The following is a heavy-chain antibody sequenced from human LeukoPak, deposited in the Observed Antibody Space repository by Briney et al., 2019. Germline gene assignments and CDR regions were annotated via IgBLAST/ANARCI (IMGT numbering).Heavy chain of an antibody. V-gene: IGHV3-30*04. CDR1: GFTFSSYA. Sequence: GGSLRLSCAASGFTFSSYAMHWVRQAPGKGLERVAVISYDGSNKYYADSVKGRFTISRDNSKNTLYLQMNSLRAEDTAVYYCVRGGRRTLVVVATKGGVDYWGQGTLVTVSS. D-gene: IGHD2-15*01. CDR3: VRGGRRTLVVVATKGGVDY. J-gene: IGHJ4*02. CDR2: ISYDGSNK.